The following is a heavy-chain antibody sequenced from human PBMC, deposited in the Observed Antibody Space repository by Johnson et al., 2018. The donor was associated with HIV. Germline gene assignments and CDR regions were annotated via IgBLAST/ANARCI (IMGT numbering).Heavy chain of an antibody. J-gene: IGHJ3*02. CDR2: SWNSGSI. CDR1: GFTVSSNY. V-gene: IGHV3-53*01. D-gene: IGHD5-12*01. Sequence: VQLVESGGGLIQPGGSLRLSCAASGFTVSSNYMSWVRQAPGKGLEWVSGISWNSGSIGYADSVKGRFTISRDNAKNSQYLQMNSLRVEDTALYYCPRSHRYGNMVATIRPFDIWGQGTMVTVSS. CDR3: PRSHRYGNMVATIRPFDI.